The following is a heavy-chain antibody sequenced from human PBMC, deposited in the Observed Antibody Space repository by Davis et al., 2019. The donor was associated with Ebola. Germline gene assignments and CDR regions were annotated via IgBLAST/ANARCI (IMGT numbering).Heavy chain of an antibody. Sequence: GGSLRLSCAASGFTFDDYAMHWVRQPPGKGLEWISGISWNSGTIDYADSVKGRFTISRDNSKNTLYLQMNSLRAEDTAVYYCARDRGSSGYYLGPPDYWGQGTLVTVSS. D-gene: IGHD3-22*01. J-gene: IGHJ4*02. V-gene: IGHV3-9*01. CDR3: ARDRGSSGYYLGPPDY. CDR1: GFTFDDYA. CDR2: ISWNSGTI.